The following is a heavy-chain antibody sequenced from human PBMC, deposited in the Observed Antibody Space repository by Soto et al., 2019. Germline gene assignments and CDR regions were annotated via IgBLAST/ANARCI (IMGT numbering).Heavy chain of an antibody. CDR2: IKSKTDGGTT. D-gene: IGHD2-2*01. CDR1: GFTFSNAW. J-gene: IGHJ4*02. V-gene: IGHV3-15*01. CDR3: TTDQADIVVVPAAPYFDY. Sequence: EVQLVESGGGLAKPGGSLRLSCAASGFTFSNAWMSWVRQAPGKGLEWVGRIKSKTDGGTTDYAAPVKGRFTISRDDSKNTLYLQMNSLKTEDTAVYYCTTDQADIVVVPAAPYFDYWGQGTLVTVSS.